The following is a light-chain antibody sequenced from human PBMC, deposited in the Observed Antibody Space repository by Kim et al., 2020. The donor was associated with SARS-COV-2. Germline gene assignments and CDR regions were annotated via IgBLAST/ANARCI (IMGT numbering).Light chain of an antibody. J-gene: IGKJ4*01. CDR1: QVIDNY. CDR3: QQHDSSPLT. Sequence: ASVGNRVTISWQARQVIDNYLAWYQQKPGKAPKLLIYLASTLQSGVPARFSGSGSGTDFSLTISRLEPEDFAAYYCQQHDSSPLTFGGGTKVDIK. V-gene: IGKV1-9*01. CDR2: LAS.